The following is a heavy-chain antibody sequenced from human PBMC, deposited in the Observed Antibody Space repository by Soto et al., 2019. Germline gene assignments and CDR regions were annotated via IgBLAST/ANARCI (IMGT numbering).Heavy chain of an antibody. Sequence: QVQLVQSGTVVQRRGSSVKVSCQASGGTFSSHGMAWVRQAPGQGLEWMGGIIPTFGTPTYAPKFQGRVTIPSDKSTNTAYIDPSSLRSEDTAVYYCASERSAQYCGFWGRGTVIAVSS. CDR1: GGTFSSHG. J-gene: IGHJ4*02. CDR3: ASERSAQYCGF. D-gene: IGHD2-21*01. V-gene: IGHV1-69*06. CDR2: IIPTFGTP.